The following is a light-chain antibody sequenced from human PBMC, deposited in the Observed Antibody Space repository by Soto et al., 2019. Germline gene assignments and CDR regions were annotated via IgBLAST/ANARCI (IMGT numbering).Light chain of an antibody. CDR2: KGN. CDR1: SGDIANNY. CDR3: QSYYSSDVV. J-gene: IGLJ2*01. Sequence: NFMLTQPHSVSEYPGKTVSISCTRSSGDIANNYVQWFQQRPGSAPTTVIYKGNQRPSGVPDRFSGSIDSSSNAASLTISGLKTEDEADYFCQSYYSSDVVFGGGTKLTVL. V-gene: IGLV6-57*04.